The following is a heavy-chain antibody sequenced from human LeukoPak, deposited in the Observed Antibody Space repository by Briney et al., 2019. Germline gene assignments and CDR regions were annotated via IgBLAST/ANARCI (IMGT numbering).Heavy chain of an antibody. CDR2: IYYTGVT. D-gene: IGHD6-13*01. J-gene: IGHJ4*02. Sequence: PSETLSLTCTVSGGSISSNSPYWAWIRQPPGKGLEWIGSIYYTGVTFYSPSLKSRVTISVDTSKNQFSLKVISVTAADTAVYCCAREEASAGDYWGQGTLVTVSS. V-gene: IGHV4-39*01. CDR3: AREEASAGDY. CDR1: GGSISSNSPY.